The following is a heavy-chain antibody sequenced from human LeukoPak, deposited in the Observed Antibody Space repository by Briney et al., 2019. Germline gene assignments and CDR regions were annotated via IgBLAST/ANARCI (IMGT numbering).Heavy chain of an antibody. CDR3: AKDIWQLRQWLVGGFDY. CDR1: GLTFSSYE. V-gene: IGHV3-48*03. D-gene: IGHD6-19*01. Sequence: SGRSLRLSCAASGLTFSSYEMDWVRQAPGNGLEWVSSISSSGSTIYYADSVKGRFTISRDNAKNSLYLQMNSLRAEDTAVYYCAKDIWQLRQWLVGGFDYWGQGTLVTVSS. CDR2: ISSSGSTI. J-gene: IGHJ4*02.